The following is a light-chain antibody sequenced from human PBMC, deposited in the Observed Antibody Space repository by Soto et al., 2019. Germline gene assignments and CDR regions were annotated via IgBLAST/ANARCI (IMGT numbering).Light chain of an antibody. CDR1: QSVSSY. V-gene: IGKV3-11*01. J-gene: IGKJ1*01. Sequence: EIVLTQSPATLSLSPGERATLSCRASQSVSSYLAWYQQKPGQAPRLLIYEASNRATGVPARFSGSGSGTDFTLTISSLEPEDFAIYYCQQRRNWPPTFGQGTKVDI. CDR3: QQRRNWPPT. CDR2: EAS.